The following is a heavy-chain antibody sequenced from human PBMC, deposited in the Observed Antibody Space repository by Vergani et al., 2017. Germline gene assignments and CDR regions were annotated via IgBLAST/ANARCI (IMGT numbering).Heavy chain of an antibody. J-gene: IGHJ4*02. Sequence: VQLVESGGGVVQPGGSLRLSCAASGFTFSSYGMHWVRQAPGKGLEWVAFIRYDGSNKYYADSVKGRFTISRDNSKNTLYLQMNSLRAEDTAVYYCAKDLLDYWGQGTLVTVSS. CDR1: GFTFSSYG. V-gene: IGHV3-30*02. CDR3: AKDLLDY. CDR2: IRYDGSNK.